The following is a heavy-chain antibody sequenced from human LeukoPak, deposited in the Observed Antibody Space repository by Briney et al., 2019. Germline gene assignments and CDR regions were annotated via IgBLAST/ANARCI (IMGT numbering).Heavy chain of an antibody. Sequence: GGSLRLSCAASGFTLSTYGMHWVRQAPRKGLEWVAVIWSDGSNKFYADSVKGRFTISRDNSKNTVFLQMNSLRDEDTAIYYCARDRGQQLDYWGQGTLVTVSS. CDR1: GFTLSTYG. V-gene: IGHV3-33*08. CDR3: ARDRGQQLDY. CDR2: IWSDGSNK. J-gene: IGHJ4*02. D-gene: IGHD6-13*01.